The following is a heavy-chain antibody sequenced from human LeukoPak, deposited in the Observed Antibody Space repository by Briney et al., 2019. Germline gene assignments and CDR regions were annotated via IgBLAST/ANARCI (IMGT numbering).Heavy chain of an antibody. V-gene: IGHV3-21*04. Sequence: GGSLRLSCAASGFTFSTYTMIWVRQAPGKGLEWVSSITSAGNFIYYADSLRGRFTIPRDNAKNSLYLQMNSLRAEDTAVYYCARSLGYCSAGSCFPFDYWGQGTLVTVSS. CDR3: ARSLGYCSAGSCFPFDY. D-gene: IGHD2-15*01. CDR2: ITSAGNFI. CDR1: GFTFSTYT. J-gene: IGHJ4*02.